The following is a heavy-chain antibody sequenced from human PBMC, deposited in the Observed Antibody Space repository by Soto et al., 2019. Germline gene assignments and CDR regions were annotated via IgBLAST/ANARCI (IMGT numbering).Heavy chain of an antibody. CDR3: ARDIKSMIVRRKWAFDI. Sequence: GGSLRLSCAASGFTFSSYSMNWVRQAPGKGLEWVSYISSSSSTIYYADSVKGRFTISRDNAKNSLYLQMNSLRDEDTAVYYCARDIKSMIVRRKWAFDIWGQGTMVTVSS. D-gene: IGHD3-22*01. J-gene: IGHJ3*02. V-gene: IGHV3-48*02. CDR2: ISSSSSTI. CDR1: GFTFSSYS.